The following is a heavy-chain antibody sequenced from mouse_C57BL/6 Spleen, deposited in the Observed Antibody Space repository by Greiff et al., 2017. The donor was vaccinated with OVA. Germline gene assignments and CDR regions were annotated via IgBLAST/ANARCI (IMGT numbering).Heavy chain of an antibody. V-gene: IGHV1-80*01. Sequence: QVQLKQSGAELVKPGASVKISCKASGYAFSSYWMNWVKQRPGKGLEWIGQIYPGDGDTNYNGKFKGKATLTADKSSSTAYMQLSSLTSEDSAVYFCARGILRAAYYFDYWGQGTTLTVSS. J-gene: IGHJ2*01. CDR2: IYPGDGDT. CDR1: GYAFSSYW. CDR3: ARGILRAAYYFDY.